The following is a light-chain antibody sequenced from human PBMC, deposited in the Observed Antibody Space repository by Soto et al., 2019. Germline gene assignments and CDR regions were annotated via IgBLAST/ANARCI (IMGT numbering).Light chain of an antibody. CDR3: SSFITSTSYV. CDR2: DVS. V-gene: IGLV2-14*03. Sequence: QSVLTQPPSASGSPGQSVTISCTGTSSDVGNYNYVSWYQQYPGKAPKLLISDVSYRPSGVSNRFSGSKSGNTASLTISGLQAEDEADYYCSSFITSTSYVFGTGTKVTVL. CDR1: SSDVGNYNY. J-gene: IGLJ1*01.